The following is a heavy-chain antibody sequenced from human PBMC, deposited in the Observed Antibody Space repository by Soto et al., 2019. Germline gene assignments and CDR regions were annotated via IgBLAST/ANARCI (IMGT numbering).Heavy chain of an antibody. Sequence: QAQLVQSGAEVKKPGASVRLSCKTSGYTFTDYFIHWVRQAPGQGLEWMGIISLYHHSTSYAQQFQGRLTVTNDTSTTTVYMELSSLTSEDTAVYWCARELYSCGGDCPYYMDSWGQGTLVTVSS. D-gene: IGHD2-21*02. CDR3: ARELYSCGGDCPYYMDS. CDR1: GYTFTDYF. V-gene: IGHV1-46*01. J-gene: IGHJ1*01. CDR2: ISLYHHST.